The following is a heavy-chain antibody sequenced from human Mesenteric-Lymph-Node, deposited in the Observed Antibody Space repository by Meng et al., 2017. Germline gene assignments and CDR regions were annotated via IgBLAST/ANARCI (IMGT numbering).Heavy chain of an antibody. V-gene: IGHV3-23*01. Sequence: GGSLRLSCAASGFTFSTYAMSWVRQAPGKGPEWVSGISPSGAKTYYVDSVKGRFTISRDESKSTLHLQMNSLRGEDTAMYYCAKSERLESSGFHYYEKWGQGALVTVSS. D-gene: IGHD3-22*01. CDR3: AKSERLESSGFHYYEK. CDR2: ISPSGAKT. CDR1: GFTFSTYA. J-gene: IGHJ4*02.